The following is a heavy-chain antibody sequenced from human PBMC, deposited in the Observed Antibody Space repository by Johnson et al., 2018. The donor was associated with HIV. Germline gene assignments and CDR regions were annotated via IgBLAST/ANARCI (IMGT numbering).Heavy chain of an antibody. CDR1: GFIVSNNY. V-gene: IGHV3-66*01. Sequence: EKLVESGGGLVQPGGSLRLSCAASGFIVSNNYMNWVRQTPGKGLEWVSILHRDGTTYYADSVKGRFTISRDNSKNTLYLQMKRLRVEDTAVYYCARDDLDKSGHLMAFDMWGKGQWSPSLQ. CDR3: ARDDLDKSGHLMAFDM. CDR2: LHRDGTT. J-gene: IGHJ3*02. D-gene: IGHD1-26*01.